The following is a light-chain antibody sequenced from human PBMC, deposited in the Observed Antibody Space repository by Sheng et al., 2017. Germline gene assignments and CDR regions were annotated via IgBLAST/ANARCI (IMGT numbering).Light chain of an antibody. Sequence: AIQMTQSPSSLSASVGERVTITCRASQVIRNDLGWLQQKPGEAPKLMIYGASNLQSGVPSRFSGSGSGTDFTLTISSLQPEDFATYYCLQGYDYPHTFCPGTKWISN. CDR1: QVIRND. CDR3: LQGYDYPHT. V-gene: IGKV1-6*02. CDR2: GAS. J-gene: IGKJ3*01.